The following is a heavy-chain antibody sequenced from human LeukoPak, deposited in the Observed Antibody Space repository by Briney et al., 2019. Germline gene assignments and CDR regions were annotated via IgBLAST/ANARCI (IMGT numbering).Heavy chain of an antibody. CDR3: AKDPVGATVSADY. J-gene: IGHJ4*02. CDR1: GFTFSNSW. D-gene: IGHD1-26*01. Sequence: GGSLRLSCLASGFTFSNSWMTWVRQAPGKGPEWVAFIRYDGSDKYYVDSVKDRFTISRDNSKNTVYLQMNSLRTEDTAVYHCAKDPVGATVSADYWGQGTLVTVSS. V-gene: IGHV3-30*02. CDR2: IRYDGSDK.